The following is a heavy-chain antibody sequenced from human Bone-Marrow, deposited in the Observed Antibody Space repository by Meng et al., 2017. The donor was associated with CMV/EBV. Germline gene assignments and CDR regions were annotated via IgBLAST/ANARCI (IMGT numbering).Heavy chain of an antibody. CDR3: ARGGGSHPDYYYGMDV. J-gene: IGHJ6*02. D-gene: IGHD3-10*01. Sequence: GEYLKISCAASGFTFTDYWMHWVRQAPGKGLVWVSRLNGDGGSTNYVHSVRGRFTISRDNAKNMLYLQMNSLRAEDTAVYYCARGGGSHPDYYYGMDVWGQGTTVTVSS. CDR1: GFTFTDYW. V-gene: IGHV3-74*01. CDR2: LNGDGGST.